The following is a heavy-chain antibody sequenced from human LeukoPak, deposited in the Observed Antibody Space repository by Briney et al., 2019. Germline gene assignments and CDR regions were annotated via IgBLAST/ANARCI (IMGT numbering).Heavy chain of an antibody. D-gene: IGHD6-13*01. CDR2: INPSGGST. V-gene: IGHV1-46*01. CDR3: ARVKQQLVRWFDP. J-gene: IGHJ5*02. CDR1: GYTFTSYY. Sequence: ASVKVSCKASGYTFTSYYMHWVRQAPGQGLEWMGIINPSGGSTSYAQKFQGRVTMTRDTSISTAYMELSRLRSDDTAVYYCARVKQQLVRWFDPWGQGTLVTVSS.